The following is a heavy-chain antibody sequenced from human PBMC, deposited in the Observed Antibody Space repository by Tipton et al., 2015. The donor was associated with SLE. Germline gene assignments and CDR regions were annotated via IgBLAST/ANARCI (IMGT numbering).Heavy chain of an antibody. CDR3: ARHWSKGYYYGMEV. CDR1: GGSISSSSYY. CDR2: IYYSGST. J-gene: IGHJ6*02. V-gene: IGHV4-39*07. Sequence: TLSLTCTVSGGSISSSSYYWRWIRQPPGKGLEWIGSIYYSGSTYYNPSLKSRVTISVDTSKNQFSLKLSSVTAADTAVYYCARHWSKGYYYGMEVWGQGTTVTVSS.